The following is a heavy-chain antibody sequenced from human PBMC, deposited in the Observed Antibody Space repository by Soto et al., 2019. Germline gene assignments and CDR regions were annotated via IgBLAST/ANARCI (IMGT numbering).Heavy chain of an antibody. D-gene: IGHD2-21*02. Sequence: GGSLRLSCAASGFTFSSYVMNWVRQAPGKGLEWVSSISTSSGSRYYRDSLKGRFTISRDNAKNSLYLQMNSLGPGDTAVYYCARDGARDRGDKGFDYWGQGTVVTVSS. CDR2: ISTSSGSR. J-gene: IGHJ4*02. CDR1: GFTFSSYV. V-gene: IGHV3-21*01. CDR3: ARDGARDRGDKGFDY.